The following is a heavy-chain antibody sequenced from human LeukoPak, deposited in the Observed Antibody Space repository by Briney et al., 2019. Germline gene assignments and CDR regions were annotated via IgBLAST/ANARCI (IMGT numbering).Heavy chain of an antibody. CDR3: ARCPTSLYNSGSYFDF. J-gene: IGHJ4*02. Sequence: SETLSLTCTVSGGSINSRSYFWGWIRQPPGMGLEWIGSVNYSGSTFYNLSLKSRLTMTVDTSKNHFSLRLNSVTAADPAVYYCARCPTSLYNSGSYFDFWGQGTLVSVCS. V-gene: IGHV4-39*07. CDR1: GGSINSRSYF. CDR2: VNYSGST. D-gene: IGHD5-18*01.